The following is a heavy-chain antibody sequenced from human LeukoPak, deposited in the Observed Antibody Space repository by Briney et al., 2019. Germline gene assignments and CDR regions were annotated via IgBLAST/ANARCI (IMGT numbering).Heavy chain of an antibody. Sequence: GESLKISCKGSGYSFTSYWIGWVRQLPGKGLEWMGIIYPGDSDTRYSPSFQGQVTISADKSISTAYLQWSSLKASDTAMYYCATRVLLGQSSEDDAFDIWGQGTMVTVSS. J-gene: IGHJ3*02. CDR3: ATRVLLGQSSEDDAFDI. D-gene: IGHD2-21*01. CDR2: IYPGDSDT. V-gene: IGHV5-51*01. CDR1: GYSFTSYW.